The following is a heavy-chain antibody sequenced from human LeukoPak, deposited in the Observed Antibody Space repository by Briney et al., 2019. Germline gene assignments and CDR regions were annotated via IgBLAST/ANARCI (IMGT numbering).Heavy chain of an antibody. Sequence: GGSLRLSSAASGFTFDNYWMHWVRQAPGTGLVRVARINLEGSVADYADSVKGRFTTSRDNAENTLYLQLNSLRAEDTAVYYCTRGTGTSPGALGDYWGQGTLVTVSS. V-gene: IGHV3-74*01. J-gene: IGHJ4*02. D-gene: IGHD1-1*01. CDR2: INLEGSVA. CDR3: TRGTGTSPGALGDY. CDR1: GFTFDNYW.